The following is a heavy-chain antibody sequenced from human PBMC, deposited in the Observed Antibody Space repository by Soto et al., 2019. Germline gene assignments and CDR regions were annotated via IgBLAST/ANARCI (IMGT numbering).Heavy chain of an antibody. D-gene: IGHD1-26*01. CDR2: ISNDGDYK. CDR3: ARDEAFSAPYYLDY. CDR1: EFTFSSHL. V-gene: IGHV3-30*03. Sequence: VQLVESGGGVVQPGRSLRLSCVASEFTFSSHLMHWVRQAPGKGLEWVAFISNDGDYKNYADSVKGRFTISRDNSKDTVYLEIHSLRPEDTALYHCARDEAFSAPYYLDYWGREPWSSSP. J-gene: IGHJ4*02.